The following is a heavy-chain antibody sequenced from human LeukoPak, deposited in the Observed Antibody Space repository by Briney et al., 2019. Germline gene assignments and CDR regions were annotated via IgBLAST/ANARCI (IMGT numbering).Heavy chain of an antibody. V-gene: IGHV4-59*01. CDR2: IYYSGST. D-gene: IGHD3-22*01. CDR3: ARAKYYYDSSGNFDY. CDR1: GGSISSYH. J-gene: IGHJ4*02. Sequence: SETLSLTCTVSGGSISSYHWSWIRQPPGKGLEWIGYIYYSGSTNYNPSLKSRVTISVDTSKNQFSLKLSSVTAADTAVYYCARAKYYYDSSGNFDYWGQGTLVTVSS.